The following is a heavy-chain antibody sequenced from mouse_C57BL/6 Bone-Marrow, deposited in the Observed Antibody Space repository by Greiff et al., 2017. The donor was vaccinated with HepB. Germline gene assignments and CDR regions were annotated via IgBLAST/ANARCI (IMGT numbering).Heavy chain of an antibody. D-gene: IGHD6-2*01. CDR2: IHPNSGST. Sequence: QVQLQQPGAELVKPGASVKLSCKASGYTFTSYWMHWVKQRPGQGLEWIGMIHPNSGSTNYNEKFKSKATLTVDKSSSTAFMQLSSLTSEDSAVYCCARGGLFYYAMEYWGQGTTVTVSS. V-gene: IGHV1-64*01. CDR3: ARGGLFYYAMEY. CDR1: GYTFTSYW. J-gene: IGHJ4*01.